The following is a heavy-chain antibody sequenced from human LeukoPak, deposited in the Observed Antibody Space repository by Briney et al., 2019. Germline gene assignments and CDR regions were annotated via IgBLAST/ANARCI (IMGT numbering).Heavy chain of an antibody. V-gene: IGHV1-18*01. CDR1: GFPIINYG. J-gene: IGHJ6*02. CDR3: ARGCADSSSWYYYYYGMDV. Sequence: APVHGSSQASGFPIINYGISWGRPAPGQGVEWMGWVIAYNGNTNYAQKLQGRVTMTRNTSISTAYMELSSLRSEDTAVYYCARGCADSSSWYYYYYGMDVWGQGTTVTVSS. D-gene: IGHD6-13*01. CDR2: VIAYNGNT.